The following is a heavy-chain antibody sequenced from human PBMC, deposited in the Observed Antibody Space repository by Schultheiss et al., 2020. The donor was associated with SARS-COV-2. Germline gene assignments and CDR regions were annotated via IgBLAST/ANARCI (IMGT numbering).Heavy chain of an antibody. D-gene: IGHD6-19*01. CDR2: INSDGSST. J-gene: IGHJ6*02. Sequence: GESLKISCAASGFTFSSYWMHWVRQAPGKGLVWVSRINSDGSSTSYADSVKGRFTISRDNAKNTLYLQMNSLRAEDTAVYYCAREIAVAGGYYYYYGMDVWGQGTTVTVSS. CDR3: AREIAVAGGYYYYYGMDV. CDR1: GFTFSSYW. V-gene: IGHV3-74*01.